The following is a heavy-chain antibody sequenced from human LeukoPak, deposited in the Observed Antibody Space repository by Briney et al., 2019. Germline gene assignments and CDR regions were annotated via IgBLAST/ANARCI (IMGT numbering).Heavy chain of an antibody. Sequence: SETLSLTCTVSGGSISSYYWSWTRQPPGKGLEWIGYIYTSGSTNYNPALKSRVTISVDTSNNQFSLKLNSVTAADTAVYYCARLIGYSSSWYYLDYWGLGTLVTVSS. CDR1: GGSISSYY. V-gene: IGHV4-4*09. CDR3: ARLIGYSSSWYYLDY. D-gene: IGHD6-13*01. CDR2: IYTSGST. J-gene: IGHJ4*02.